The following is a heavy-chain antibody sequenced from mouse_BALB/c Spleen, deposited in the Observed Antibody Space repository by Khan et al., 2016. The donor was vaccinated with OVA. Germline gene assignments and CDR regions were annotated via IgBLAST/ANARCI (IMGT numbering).Heavy chain of an antibody. V-gene: IGHV1-7*01. Sequence: VQLQESGPELAKPGASVKMSCKASGYTFTNYWMHWVKQRPGQGLEWIGYINPSTGYTEYNQKFKDKATLTADKSSSPAFMQLSSLTSEDSAVYYCVSRGSSSDGFAYWGQGTLVTVAA. CDR1: GYTFTNYW. D-gene: IGHD1-1*01. J-gene: IGHJ3*01. CDR2: INPSTGYT. CDR3: VSRGSSSDGFAY.